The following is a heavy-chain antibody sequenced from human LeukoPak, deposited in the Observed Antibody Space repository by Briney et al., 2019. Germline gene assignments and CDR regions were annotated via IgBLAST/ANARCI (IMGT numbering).Heavy chain of an antibody. V-gene: IGHV3-53*01. CDR1: GLTFSNTY. CDR2: IYPSGNI. J-gene: IGHJ4*02. Sequence: GGSLRLSCAASGLTFSNTYMSWVRQAPGKGLEWVSLIYPSGNIYYADSVKGRFTISRDNSKNTLFLQTNSLRAEDTAIYYCARTFRSGDGYKVGYFDYWGQGTLVTVSS. CDR3: ARTFRSGDGYKVGYFDY. D-gene: IGHD5-24*01.